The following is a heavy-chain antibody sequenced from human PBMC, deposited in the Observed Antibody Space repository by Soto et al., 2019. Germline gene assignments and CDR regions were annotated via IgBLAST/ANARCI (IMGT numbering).Heavy chain of an antibody. Sequence: QVQLVQSGAEVKKPGASVKVSCKASGYTFTSYYINWVRQATGQGLEWMGWMNPNSGNTGYVQKFQGRVTMTRNTSISTASMELSSMISEDTAVYYCARERVGTTDYWGQGTLVTVSS. D-gene: IGHD1-1*01. V-gene: IGHV1-8*01. J-gene: IGHJ4*02. CDR1: GYTFTSYY. CDR2: MNPNSGNT. CDR3: ARERVGTTDY.